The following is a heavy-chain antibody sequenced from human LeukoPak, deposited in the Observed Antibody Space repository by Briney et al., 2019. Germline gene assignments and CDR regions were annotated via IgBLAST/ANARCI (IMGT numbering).Heavy chain of an antibody. D-gene: IGHD3-16*02. J-gene: IGHJ6*03. CDR2: IYHSGST. Sequence: SQTLSLTCAVSGGSISSGGYSWSWIRQPPGKGLEWIGYIYHSGSTYYNPSLESRVTISVDRSKNQFSLKLSSVTAADTAVYYCARHIGGGIEDMDVWGKGTAVTVSS. V-gene: IGHV4-30-2*01. CDR1: GGSISSGGYS. CDR3: ARHIGGGIEDMDV.